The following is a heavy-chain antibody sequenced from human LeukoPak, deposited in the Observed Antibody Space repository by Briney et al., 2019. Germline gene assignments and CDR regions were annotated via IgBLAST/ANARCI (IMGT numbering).Heavy chain of an antibody. Sequence: ASVKVSCKASGYTFTSYNINWFRQAPGRGFEWLGFVSPHNGDTGYTQNFQGRVTMTRDPSLNTAYMELSGLRSEDTAVYYCVRHYYDYVAFDIWGQGTMVIVSS. CDR2: VSPHNGDT. D-gene: IGHD3-22*01. V-gene: IGHV1-8*01. CDR3: VRHYYDYVAFDI. J-gene: IGHJ3*02. CDR1: GYTFTSYN.